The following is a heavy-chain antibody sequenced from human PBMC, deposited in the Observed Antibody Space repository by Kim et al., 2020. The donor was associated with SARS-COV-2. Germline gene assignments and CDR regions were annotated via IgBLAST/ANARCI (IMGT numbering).Heavy chain of an antibody. Sequence: QDGSEKYYVDSVKGRFTISRDNAKNSLYLQMSSLRAEDTAVYFCARGVPIAWGQGTLVTVSS. CDR2: QDGSEK. D-gene: IGHD2-15*01. CDR3: ARGVPIA. V-gene: IGHV3-7*01. J-gene: IGHJ5*02.